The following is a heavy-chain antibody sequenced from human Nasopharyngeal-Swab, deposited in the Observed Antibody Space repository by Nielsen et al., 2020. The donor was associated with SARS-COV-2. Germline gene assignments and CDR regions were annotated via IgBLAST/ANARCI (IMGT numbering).Heavy chain of an antibody. CDR2: IGTITGDI. V-gene: IGHV3-48*02. CDR3: TRDFYTGHYYEAFDI. CDR1: GFSFSSFT. J-gene: IGHJ3*02. Sequence: GESLKISCVASGFSFSSFTIHWVRQAPGKGLEWVSSIGTITGDIHYADPVRGRFTISRDNARQSVYLEMERPRDDDTAVYYCTRDFYTGHYYEAFDIWGQGTMVTVSS. D-gene: IGHD3-22*01.